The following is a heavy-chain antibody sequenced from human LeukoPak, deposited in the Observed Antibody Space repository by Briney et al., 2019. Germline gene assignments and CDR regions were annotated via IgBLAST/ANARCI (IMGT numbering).Heavy chain of an antibody. CDR3: ARGHYMAGSSPLLGY. D-gene: IGHD3-16*01. CDR1: GYTFTSYY. CDR2: INPSGGST. Sequence: GASVTVSCKASGYTFTSYYMYWVRQAPGQGLEWMGIINPSGGSTSYAQKFQGRVTMTRDMSTSTVYMELSSLRSEDTAVYYCARGHYMAGSSPLLGYWGQGTLVTVSS. V-gene: IGHV1-46*01. J-gene: IGHJ4*02.